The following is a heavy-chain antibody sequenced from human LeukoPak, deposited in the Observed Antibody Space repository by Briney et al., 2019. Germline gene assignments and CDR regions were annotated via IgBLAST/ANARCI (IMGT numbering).Heavy chain of an antibody. CDR3: ANRGRVDTAMVSHFQY. J-gene: IGHJ1*01. CDR1: GFTFSNAW. CDR2: ISGSGGST. D-gene: IGHD5-18*01. Sequence: GGSLRLSCAASGFTFSNAWMSWVRQAPGKGLEWVSAISGSGGSTYYADSVKGRFTISRDNSKNMLYLQMNSLRAEDTAVYYCANRGRVDTAMVSHFQYWGQGTLVTVSS. V-gene: IGHV3-23*01.